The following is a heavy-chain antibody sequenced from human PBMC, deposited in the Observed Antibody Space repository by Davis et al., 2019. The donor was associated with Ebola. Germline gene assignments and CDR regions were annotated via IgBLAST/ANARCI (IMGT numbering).Heavy chain of an antibody. V-gene: IGHV4-34*01. J-gene: IGHJ4*02. D-gene: IGHD3-16*01. CDR2: INHSGST. CDR1: GGSFSGYY. Sequence: SQTLSLTCAVYGGSFSGYYWSWIRQPPGKGLEWIGEINHSGSTNYNPSLTSRVTISVDTSKNQFSLKLNSVTAADTAIYYCARAVITGGQWGQGTLVTVSS. CDR3: ARAVITGGQ.